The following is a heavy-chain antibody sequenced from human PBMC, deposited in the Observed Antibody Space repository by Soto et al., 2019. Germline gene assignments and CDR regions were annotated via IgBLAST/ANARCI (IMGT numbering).Heavy chain of an antibody. CDR2: IYSGGST. D-gene: IGHD1-1*01. J-gene: IGHJ6*02. CDR1: WFTVSSNY. CDR3: ARDLWISYYCCGMGG. Sequence: GGSLRLSCAASWFTVSSNYMSWVRQAPGKGLEWVSVIYSGGSTYYADSVKGRFTISRDNSMNTLYLQMNSLRVEDTAVYYCARDLWISYYCCGMGGWDQGTTVTVSS. V-gene: IGHV3-53*01.